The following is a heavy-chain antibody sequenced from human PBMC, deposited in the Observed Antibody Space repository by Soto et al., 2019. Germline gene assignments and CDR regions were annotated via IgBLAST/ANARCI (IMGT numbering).Heavy chain of an antibody. J-gene: IGHJ5*02. CDR3: AKVLYIIQTGTTRWFDP. CDR2: ISGSGGST. CDR1: GFTFSSYA. V-gene: IGHV3-23*01. Sequence: GGSLRLSCAASGFTFSSYAMSWVRQAPGKGLEWVSAISGSGGSTYYAGSVKGRFTISRDNSKNTLYLQMNSLRAEDTAVYYCAKVLYIIQTGTTRWFDPWGQGTLVTVSS. D-gene: IGHD1-7*01.